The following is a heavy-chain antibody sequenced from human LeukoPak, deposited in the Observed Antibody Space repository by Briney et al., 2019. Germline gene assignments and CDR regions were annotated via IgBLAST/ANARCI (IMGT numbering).Heavy chain of an antibody. D-gene: IGHD3-22*01. V-gene: IGHV3-23*01. J-gene: IGHJ4*02. CDR3: ANPTSYYDSSGYYYRLEYCFDY. CDR1: GFTFSSYA. Sequence: PGGSLRLSCAASGFTFSSYAMSWVRQAPGKGLEWVSAIRGSGGSTYYADSVKGRFTISRDNSKNTLYLQMNSLRAEDTAVYYCANPTSYYDSSGYYYRLEYCFDYWGQGTLVTVSS. CDR2: IRGSGGST.